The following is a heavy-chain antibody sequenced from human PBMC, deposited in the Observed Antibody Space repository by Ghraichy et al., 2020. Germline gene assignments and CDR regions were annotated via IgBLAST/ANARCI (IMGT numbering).Heavy chain of an antibody. CDR1: GYSLSTSGVG. J-gene: IGHJ4*02. Sequence: SGPTLVKPTQTLTLTCTFSGYSLSTSGVGVGWIRQPPGKALEWLALIYWDDDKRYSPSLRSRLTITKDTSKNQVLLTMTKMDPVDTATYYCAHRPVPHAYGDYGFHYWGQGTVVTVSS. CDR2: IYWDDDK. V-gene: IGHV2-5*02. CDR3: AHRPVPHAYGDYGFHY. D-gene: IGHD4-17*01.